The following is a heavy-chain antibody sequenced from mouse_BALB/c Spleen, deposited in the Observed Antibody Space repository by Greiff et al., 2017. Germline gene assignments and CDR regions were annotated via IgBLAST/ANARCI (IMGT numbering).Heavy chain of an antibody. D-gene: IGHD2-4*01. CDR1: GDSITSGY. Sequence: EVQLVESGPSLVKPSQTLSLTCSVTGDSITSGYWNWIRKFPGNKLEYMGYISYSGSTYYNPSLKSRISITRDTSKNQYYLQLNSVTTEDTATYYCARRRATMTPFDYWGQGTTLTVSS. J-gene: IGHJ2*01. V-gene: IGHV3-8*02. CDR2: ISYSGST. CDR3: ARRRATMTPFDY.